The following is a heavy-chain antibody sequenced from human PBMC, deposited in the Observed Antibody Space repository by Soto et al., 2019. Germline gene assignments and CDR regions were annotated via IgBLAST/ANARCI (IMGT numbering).Heavy chain of an antibody. V-gene: IGHV3-23*01. CDR3: AKDSFVVVPAATDY. CDR2: ISGSGGST. Sequence: HPGGSLRLSCAASGFTFSSYAMSWVRQAPGKGLEWVSAISGSGGSTYYADSVKGRFTISRDNSKNTLYLQMNSLRAEDTAVYYCAKDSFVVVPAATDYWGQGTLVTVSS. J-gene: IGHJ4*02. CDR1: GFTFSSYA. D-gene: IGHD2-2*01.